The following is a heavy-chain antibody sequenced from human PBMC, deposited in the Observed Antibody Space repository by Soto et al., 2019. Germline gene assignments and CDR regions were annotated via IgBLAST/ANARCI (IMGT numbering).Heavy chain of an antibody. J-gene: IGHJ4*02. CDR1: GFTVSNNY. Sequence: EVQLVESGGGLIQPGGSLRLSCAVSGFTVSNNYMSWVRQAPGKGLEGVSVIYSGGYTAYGDSVKGRFTISRDNSKNTLFLKMNTRDPPDTALYYCACPPGGGGYWGQGTLVTVSS. CDR3: ACPPGGGGY. CDR2: IYSGGYT. D-gene: IGHD3-10*01. V-gene: IGHV3-53*01.